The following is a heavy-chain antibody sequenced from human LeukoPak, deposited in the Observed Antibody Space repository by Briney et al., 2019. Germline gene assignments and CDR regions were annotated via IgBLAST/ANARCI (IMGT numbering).Heavy chain of an antibody. CDR1: GYTFTGYY. CDR3: ARDRSNYYGSGSYYWFDP. V-gene: IGHV1-2*02. J-gene: IGHJ5*02. CDR2: INPNSGGT. D-gene: IGHD3-10*01. Sequence: GSSVKVSCKASGYTFTGYYMHWVRQAPGQGLEWMGWINPNSGGTNYAQKFQGRVTMTRDTSISTAYMELSRLRSDDTAVYYCARDRSNYYGSGSYYWFDPWGQGTLVTVSS.